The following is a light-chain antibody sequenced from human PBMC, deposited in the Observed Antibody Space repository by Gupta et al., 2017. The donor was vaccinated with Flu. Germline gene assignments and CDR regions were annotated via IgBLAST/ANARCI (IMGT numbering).Light chain of an antibody. CDR1: QSVIHSSNNKNY. J-gene: IGKJ3*01. CDR3: HQYDNSPFT. Sequence: SLGERATFSCRSSQSVIHSSNNKNYLAWYQQKPGQTPKLLIYWASARESAVPDRFSGTGSGTDFTLTITSLQAEDVAVYYCHQYDNSPFTFGPGTKVDIK. V-gene: IGKV4-1*01. CDR2: WAS.